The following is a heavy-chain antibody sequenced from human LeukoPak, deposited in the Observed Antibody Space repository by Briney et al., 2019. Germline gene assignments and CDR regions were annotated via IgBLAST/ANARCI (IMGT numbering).Heavy chain of an antibody. J-gene: IGHJ4*02. CDR2: IYYCGST. D-gene: IGHD3-10*01. CDR1: GGPISSYY. CDR3: ARGHYYSSDFDY. Sequence: SETLSLTCTVSGGPISSYYWSWIRQPPGKGLEWIGYIYYCGSTNYNPSLKSRVTISVDTSKNQFSLKLSSATAADTAVYYCARGHYYSSDFDYWGQGTLVTVSS. V-gene: IGHV4-59*01.